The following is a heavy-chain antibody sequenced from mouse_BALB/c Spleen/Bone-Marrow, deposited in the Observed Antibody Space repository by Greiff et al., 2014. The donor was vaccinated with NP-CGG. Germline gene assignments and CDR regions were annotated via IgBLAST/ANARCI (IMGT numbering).Heavy chain of an antibody. Sequence: VQLVESGAELMKPGASVKISCKATGYTFSSYWIEWVKQRPGHGLEWIGEILPGSGSTNSNEKFKGKATFTADTSSNTAYMQLISLTSEDSAVYYCAREDGNHVGFAYWGQGTLVTVSA. CDR3: AREDGNHVGFAY. CDR1: GYTFSSYW. J-gene: IGHJ3*01. CDR2: ILPGSGST. D-gene: IGHD2-1*01. V-gene: IGHV1-9*01.